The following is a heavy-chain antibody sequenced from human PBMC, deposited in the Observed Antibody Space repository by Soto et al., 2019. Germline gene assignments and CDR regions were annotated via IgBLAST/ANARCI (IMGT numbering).Heavy chain of an antibody. CDR2: ISSSGSTI. Sequence: PGGSLRLSCVASGFTFSSYEMNWVRQAPGKGLEWVSYISSSGSTIYYADSVKGRFTISRDNAKNSLYLQMNSLRAEDTAVYYCARDKIRVGAPYGMDVWGQGTTVTVSS. CDR3: ARDKIRVGAPYGMDV. CDR1: GFTFSSYE. V-gene: IGHV3-48*03. D-gene: IGHD1-26*01. J-gene: IGHJ6*02.